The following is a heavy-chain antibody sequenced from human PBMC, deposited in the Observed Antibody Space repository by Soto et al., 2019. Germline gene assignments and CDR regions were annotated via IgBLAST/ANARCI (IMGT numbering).Heavy chain of an antibody. CDR1: GFTFSSYS. J-gene: IGHJ6*02. CDR2: ISSSSSYI. Sequence: EVQLVESGGGLVKPGGSLRLSCAASGFTFSSYSMNWVRQAPGKGLEWVSSISSSSSYIYYADSVKGRFTISRDNAKNSLYLQRNSLRAEDTAVYYCARDLGCSGGGCYVGMDYYYGMDVWGQGTTVTVSS. CDR3: ARDLGCSGGGCYVGMDYYYGMDV. V-gene: IGHV3-21*01. D-gene: IGHD2-15*01.